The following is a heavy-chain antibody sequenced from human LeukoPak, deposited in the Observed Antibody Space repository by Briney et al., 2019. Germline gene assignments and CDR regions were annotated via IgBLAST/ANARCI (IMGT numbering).Heavy chain of an antibody. CDR1: GFTFSIYA. D-gene: IGHD3-22*01. CDR2: ISGSGGST. Sequence: PGGSLRLSCAASGFTFSIYAMSWVRQAPGKGLEWVSAISGSGGSTYYADSVKGRFTISRDNAKSTLYLRMNSLRAEDTAVYYCARGGYYYDSSENNFDYWGQGTLVTVSS. CDR3: ARGGYYYDSSENNFDY. J-gene: IGHJ4*02. V-gene: IGHV3-23*01.